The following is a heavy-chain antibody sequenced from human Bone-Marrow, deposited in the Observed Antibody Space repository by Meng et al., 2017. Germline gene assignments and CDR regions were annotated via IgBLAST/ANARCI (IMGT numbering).Heavy chain of an antibody. Sequence: SEILCFTVAAHGWSFSGYYWSWIPQPPGKGLEWIGEINHSGSTNYNPSLKSRVTISVDTSKNQFSLKLSSVTAADTAVYYCARVSRGYSYGLTRAFDIWGQGTMVTVSS. D-gene: IGHD5-18*01. V-gene: IGHV4-34*01. J-gene: IGHJ3*02. CDR3: ARVSRGYSYGLTRAFDI. CDR1: GWSFSGYY. CDR2: INHSGST.